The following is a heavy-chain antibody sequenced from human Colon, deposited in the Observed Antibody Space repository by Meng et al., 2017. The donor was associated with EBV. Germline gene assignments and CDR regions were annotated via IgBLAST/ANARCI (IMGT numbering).Heavy chain of an antibody. CDR2: IDDSGST. CDR1: GVSISSNIR. J-gene: IGHJ4*02. Sequence: QVQRQESGPGVVEPSGTLSLPCGVSGVSISSNIRWTWVRQPPGKGLEWIGDIDDSGSTNYNPSLNSRISISLDKSKNHFSLKVNSVTAADTAVYYCARGKQDAWELLAYWGQGALVTVSS. V-gene: IGHV4-4*02. D-gene: IGHD1-26*01. CDR3: ARGKQDAWELLAY.